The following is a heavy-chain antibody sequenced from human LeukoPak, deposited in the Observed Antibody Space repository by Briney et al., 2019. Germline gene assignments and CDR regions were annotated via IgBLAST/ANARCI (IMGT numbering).Heavy chain of an antibody. D-gene: IGHD3-3*01. CDR3: ARLFWSGYYYYFDY. J-gene: IGHJ4*02. CDR1: GYTFTSYG. Sequence: ASVKVSCKASGYTFTSYGISWVRRAPGQGLEWMGWISAYNGNTNYAQKLQGRVTMTTDTSTSTAYMELRSLRSDDTAVYYCARLFWSGYYYYFDYWGQGTLVTVSS. CDR2: ISAYNGNT. V-gene: IGHV1-18*01.